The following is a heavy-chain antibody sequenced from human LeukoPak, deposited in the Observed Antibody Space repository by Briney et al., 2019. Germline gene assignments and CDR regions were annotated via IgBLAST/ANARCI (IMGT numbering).Heavy chain of an antibody. Sequence: GGSLRLSCAVSGFTFSSYWMSWVRQAPGKGPEWVANIKQDGSEKYYVDSVKGRFTVSRDNAKNSLFLQMNSLRVEDTAVYYCARDLHGHFDSWGQGTLATVSS. J-gene: IGHJ4*02. CDR2: IKQDGSEK. CDR3: ARDLHGHFDS. D-gene: IGHD5-24*01. V-gene: IGHV3-7*05. CDR1: GFTFSSYW.